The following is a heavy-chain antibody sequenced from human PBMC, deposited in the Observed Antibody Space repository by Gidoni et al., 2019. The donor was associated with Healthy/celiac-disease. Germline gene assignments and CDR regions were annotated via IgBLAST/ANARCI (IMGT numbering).Heavy chain of an antibody. CDR1: GGAISSGGYY. Sequence: QVQLQESGPGLVKPSQTLSLTCTVSGGAISSGGYYWSWIRQHPGKGLEWIGYIYYSGSTYYNPSLKSLVTISVDTSKNQFSLKLSSVTAADTAVYYCARGGIYCSGGSCYQYYFDYWGQGTLVTVSS. D-gene: IGHD2-15*01. CDR3: ARGGIYCSGGSCYQYYFDY. CDR2: IYYSGST. V-gene: IGHV4-31*01. J-gene: IGHJ4*02.